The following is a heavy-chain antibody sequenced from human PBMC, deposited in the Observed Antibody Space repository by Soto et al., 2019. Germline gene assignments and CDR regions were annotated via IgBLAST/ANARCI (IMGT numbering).Heavy chain of an antibody. CDR1: GYTFTGYY. Sequence: ASVKVSCKASGYTFTGYYMHWVRQAPGQGLEWMGWINPNNGVTTYAKNFQGRVTMTRDSSISTAYMELSSLRSDDTAVYFCAAAAIPVAGRHPDFWGQGTVVTSPQ. CDR2: INPNNGVT. CDR3: AAAAIPVAGRHPDF. D-gene: IGHD6-19*01. J-gene: IGHJ4*02. V-gene: IGHV1-2*02.